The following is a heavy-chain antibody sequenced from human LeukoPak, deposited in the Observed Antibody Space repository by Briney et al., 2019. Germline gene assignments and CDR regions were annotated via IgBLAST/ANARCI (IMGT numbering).Heavy chain of an antibody. CDR3: AKEVGWFNAFDV. CDR2: MSSVGHTN. J-gene: IGHJ3*01. V-gene: IGHV3-30*18. CDR1: GFTFSSFG. Sequence: PGGSLRLSCTASGFTFSSFGMHWVRQAPGKGLEWVTAMSSVGHTNKSADSVKGRFTISRDNSKNTLYLQMHSLREDDTAVYYCAKEVGWFNAFDVWGQGTMVTVSS. D-gene: IGHD3-10*01.